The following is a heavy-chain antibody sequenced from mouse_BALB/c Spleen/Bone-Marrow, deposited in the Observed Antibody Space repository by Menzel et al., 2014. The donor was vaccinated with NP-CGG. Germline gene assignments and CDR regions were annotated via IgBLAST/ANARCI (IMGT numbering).Heavy chain of an antibody. CDR2: INPCTGYT. V-gene: IGHV1-7*01. Sequence: QVQLQQSGAELAKPGASVKMSCKASGYTFTSYWMHWVKQRPGQGLEWIGYINPCTGYTEYNQKFKDKATLTADKSSSTAYMQLSSLTSEDSAVYYCARYPYYDYDGFAYWGQGTLVTVSA. J-gene: IGHJ3*01. D-gene: IGHD2-4*01. CDR3: ARYPYYDYDGFAY. CDR1: GYTFTSYW.